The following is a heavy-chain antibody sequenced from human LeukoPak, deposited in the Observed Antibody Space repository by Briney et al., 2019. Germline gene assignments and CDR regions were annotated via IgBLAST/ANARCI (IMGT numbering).Heavy chain of an antibody. J-gene: IGHJ6*03. CDR2: IRYDGSNQ. D-gene: IGHD6-19*01. CDR3: AKGAYGQSGWYGKYYYYYMDV. Sequence: GGSLRLSCAASGFTFSSYGRYWVRQTPGKGLEWVAFIRYDGSNQYYVDSVKGRFTISRDNSKNTLSLQMNGLRAEDTAVYYCAKGAYGQSGWYGKYYYYYMDVWGKGTTVTVSS. V-gene: IGHV3-30*02. CDR1: GFTFSSYG.